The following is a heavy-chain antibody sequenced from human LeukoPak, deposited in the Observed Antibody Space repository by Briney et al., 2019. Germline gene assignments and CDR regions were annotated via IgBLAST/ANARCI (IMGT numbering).Heavy chain of an antibody. Sequence: TGGSLRLSCAASGFTFSSYWMSWVRQAPGKGLEWVANIKQDGSEKYYVDSVKGRFTISRDNAKNSLYLQMNSLRAEDTAVYYCAREGYRYYYYGMDVWGKGTTVTVSS. V-gene: IGHV3-7*03. CDR3: AREGYRYYYYGMDV. D-gene: IGHD5-24*01. CDR1: GFTFSSYW. J-gene: IGHJ6*04. CDR2: IKQDGSEK.